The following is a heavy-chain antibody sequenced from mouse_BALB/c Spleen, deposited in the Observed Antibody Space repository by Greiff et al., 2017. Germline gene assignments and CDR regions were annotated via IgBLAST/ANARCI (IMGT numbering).Heavy chain of an antibody. V-gene: IGHV5-6-3*01. CDR1: GFTFSSYG. CDR2: INSNGGST. CDR3: AREWSAMDY. J-gene: IGHJ4*01. Sequence: EVMLVESWGGLVQPGGSLKLSCAASGFTFSSYGMSLVRQTPDKRLELVATINSNGGSTYYPDSVKGRFTISRDNAKNTLYLQMSSLKSEDTAMYYCAREWSAMDYWGQGTSVTVSS.